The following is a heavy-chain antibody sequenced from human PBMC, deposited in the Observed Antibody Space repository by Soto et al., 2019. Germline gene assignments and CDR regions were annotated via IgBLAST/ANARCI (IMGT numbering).Heavy chain of an antibody. CDR2: ISSSSYI. D-gene: IGHD4-17*01. V-gene: IGHV3-21*01. Sequence: GGSLRPSCAASGFTFSSYSMNWVRQAPGKGLEWVSSISSSSYIYYADSVKGRFTISRDNAKNSLYLQMNSLRAEDTAVYYCARLGMGGDYYYYGMDVWGQGTTVTVSS. CDR1: GFTFSSYS. J-gene: IGHJ6*02. CDR3: ARLGMGGDYYYYGMDV.